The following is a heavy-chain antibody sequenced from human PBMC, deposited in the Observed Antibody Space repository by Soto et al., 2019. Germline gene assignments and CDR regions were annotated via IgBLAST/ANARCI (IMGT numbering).Heavy chain of an antibody. D-gene: IGHD3-22*01. CDR2: MNSDGSST. J-gene: IGHJ6*02. CDR3: ARRAIYDHMRPDDYCYGMDV. Sequence: EVQLVESGGGLVQPGGSLRLSCAASGFTFSSYWMHWVRQAPGKGLVWVSRMNSDGSSTSYADSVKGRFTISRDNAKNPLYLQMNSLRAEDTAVYYCARRAIYDHMRPDDYCYGMDVWGQGTTVTVSS. CDR1: GFTFSSYW. V-gene: IGHV3-74*01.